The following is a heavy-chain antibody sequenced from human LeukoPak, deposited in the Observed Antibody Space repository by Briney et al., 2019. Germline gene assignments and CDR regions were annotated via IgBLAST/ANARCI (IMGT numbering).Heavy chain of an antibody. D-gene: IGHD6-13*01. CDR1: GGSISSHY. V-gene: IGHV4-59*11. CDR3: ARVGASSSSWYYFDY. CDR2: IYYSGST. J-gene: IGHJ4*02. Sequence: SETLSLTCTISGGSISSHYWSWIRQSPGKGLEWIGYIYYSGSTNYNPSLESRVTISVDTSKRRFSLKLSSVTAADTAVYYCARVGASSSSWYYFDYWGQGTLVTVSS.